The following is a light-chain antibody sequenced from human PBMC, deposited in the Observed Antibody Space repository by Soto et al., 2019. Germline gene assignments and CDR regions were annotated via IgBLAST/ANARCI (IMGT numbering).Light chain of an antibody. V-gene: IGKV1-8*01. Sequence: IRMTQSPSSFSASTGDRVTITCRASQDISNYLAWYQQKPGKAPKLLIYGVSNLQTGVPSRFSGSGSGTDFTLTISCLQSDDFATYFCQQYYGYPLTFGGGTKVAMK. CDR1: QDISNY. J-gene: IGKJ4*01. CDR2: GVS. CDR3: QQYYGYPLT.